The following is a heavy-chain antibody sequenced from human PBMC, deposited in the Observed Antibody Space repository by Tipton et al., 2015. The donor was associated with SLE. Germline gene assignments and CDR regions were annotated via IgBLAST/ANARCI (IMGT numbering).Heavy chain of an antibody. D-gene: IGHD3-16*01. Sequence: GSLRLSCAASGFPFSSYALSWVRQAPGKGLEWVSAVYTAGSTYYADSVKGRFTISRDNFKNTLYLQMNSLRADDTALYYCAKVPWGTRSGMDVWGQGTTVTVSS. V-gene: IGHV3-23*03. J-gene: IGHJ6*02. CDR2: VYTAGST. CDR1: GFPFSSYA. CDR3: AKVPWGTRSGMDV.